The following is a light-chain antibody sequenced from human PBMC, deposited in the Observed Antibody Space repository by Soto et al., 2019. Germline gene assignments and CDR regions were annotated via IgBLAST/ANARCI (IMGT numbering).Light chain of an antibody. CDR3: LQQKSFPYP. J-gene: IGKJ5*01. CDR2: AAS. V-gene: IGKV1-17*01. Sequence: DIQMTQSPSSLSASVGDRVTITCRASQDIGIHLGWYQQKPRKAPKRLFYAASSWESGVPPRYSGSGSGTEHPLTIGSLQPEDFATYYCLQQKSFPYPFGQGTRLDVK. CDR1: QDIGIH.